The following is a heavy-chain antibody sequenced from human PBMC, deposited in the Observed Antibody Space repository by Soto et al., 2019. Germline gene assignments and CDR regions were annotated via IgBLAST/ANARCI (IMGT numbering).Heavy chain of an antibody. CDR2: ISGSGGST. D-gene: IGHD2-15*01. CDR3: TVAATQYNWFDP. Sequence: GGSLRLSCAASGFTFSSYAMSWVRQAPGKGLEWVSAISGSGGSTYYADSVKGRFTISRDNSKNTLYLQMNSLRAEDTAVYYCTVAATQYNWFDPWGQGTLVTVSS. J-gene: IGHJ5*02. CDR1: GFTFSSYA. V-gene: IGHV3-23*01.